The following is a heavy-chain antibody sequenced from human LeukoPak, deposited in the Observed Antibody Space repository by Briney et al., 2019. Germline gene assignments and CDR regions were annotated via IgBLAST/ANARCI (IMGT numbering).Heavy chain of an antibody. D-gene: IGHD2-15*01. CDR1: GFTFSSYS. J-gene: IGHJ6*04. V-gene: IGHV3-21*01. CDR2: ISSSSSYI. CDR3: AREGILLGPMDV. Sequence: GGSLRLSCAASGFTFSSYSMNWVRQAPGKGLEWVSSISSSSSYIYYADSVKGRFTISRDNAKNSLYLQMNSLRAEDTAVYYRAREGILLGPMDVWGKGTTVTVSS.